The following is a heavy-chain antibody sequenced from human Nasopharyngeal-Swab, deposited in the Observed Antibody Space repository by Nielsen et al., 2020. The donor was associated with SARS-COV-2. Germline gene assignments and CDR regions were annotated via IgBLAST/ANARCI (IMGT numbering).Heavy chain of an antibody. D-gene: IGHD2-2*01. Sequence: GGSLRLSCAASGFTFSSYGMHWVRQAPGKGLEWVGIITSGGRTQVYADSVEGRFTISRDDPENTLYLHMSSLRPEDTAIYYCAKESSTYYYDYWGQGTLVTVSS. V-gene: IGHV3-30*18. CDR1: GFTFSSYG. J-gene: IGHJ4*02. CDR2: ITSGGRTQ. CDR3: AKESSTYYYDY.